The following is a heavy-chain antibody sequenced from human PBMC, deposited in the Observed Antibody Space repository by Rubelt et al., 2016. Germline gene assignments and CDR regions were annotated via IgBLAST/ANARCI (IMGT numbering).Heavy chain of an antibody. D-gene: IGHD3-16*01. CDR3: ARVENYVHYDY. V-gene: IGHV1-2*02. J-gene: IGHJ4*02. CDR2: INPKSGGT. CDR1: GYTFTSYG. Sequence: QVQLVQSGAEVKKPGASVKVSCKASGYTFTSYGISWVRQAPGQGLEWMGWINPKSGGTNDAQKFQGRVTMNRDTTISTAYMELSSLRSDDTDVYYCARVENYVHYDYWGQGTLVTVSS.